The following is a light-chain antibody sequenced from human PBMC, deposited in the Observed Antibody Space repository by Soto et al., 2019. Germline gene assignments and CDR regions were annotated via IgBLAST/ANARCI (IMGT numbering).Light chain of an antibody. CDR3: QQYNSYTWT. J-gene: IGKJ1*01. V-gene: IGKV1-5*01. Sequence: DIQMTQSPSTLSASVVYSVTITCRASQSISTWLALYQQKPGKAPKLLIYDVSSLESGVPSRFSGSGSGTGFTLTISSLQPDDFATYYCQQYNSYTWTFGQGTKVDIK. CDR1: QSISTW. CDR2: DVS.